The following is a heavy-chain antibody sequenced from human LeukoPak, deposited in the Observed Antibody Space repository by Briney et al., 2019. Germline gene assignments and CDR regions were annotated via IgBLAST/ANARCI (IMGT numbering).Heavy chain of an antibody. CDR1: GYSISSGYY. CDR2: IYHSGST. J-gene: IGHJ4*02. Sequence: PSEALSLTCTVSGYSISSGYYWGWIRQPPGKGLEWIGSIYHSGSTYYNPSLKSRVTISVDTSKNQFSLKLSSVTAADTAVYYCARDVMVRGNGFRYYFDYWGQGTLVTVSS. D-gene: IGHD3-10*01. V-gene: IGHV4-38-2*02. CDR3: ARDVMVRGNGFRYYFDY.